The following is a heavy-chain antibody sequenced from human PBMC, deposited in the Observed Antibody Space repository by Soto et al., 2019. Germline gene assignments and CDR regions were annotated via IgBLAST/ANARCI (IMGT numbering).Heavy chain of an antibody. CDR2: IYYSGST. V-gene: IGHV4-39*01. Sequence: SETLSLTCTVSGGSISSSSYYWGWIRQPPGKGLEWIGSIYYSGSTYYNPSLKSRVTISVDTSKNQFSLKLSSVTAADTAVYYCARRGGWNYDYYYYYMDVWGKGTTVTVSS. J-gene: IGHJ6*03. CDR1: GGSISSSSYY. D-gene: IGHD1-7*01. CDR3: ARRGGWNYDYYYYYMDV.